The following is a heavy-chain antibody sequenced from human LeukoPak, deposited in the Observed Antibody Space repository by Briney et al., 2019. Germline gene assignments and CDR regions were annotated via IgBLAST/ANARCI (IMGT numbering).Heavy chain of an antibody. CDR1: GGSVSGYY. Sequence: PSETLSLTCVVSGGSVSGYYCGWLRQPPGRGLEWIGYVYYSGSTNYNPSFKSRITISVDTSRNQFSLQLSSVTAADTAVYYCARIHRYCSGGACYVLDNWGQGTLVAVSS. V-gene: IGHV4-59*02. CDR3: ARIHRYCSGGACYVLDN. D-gene: IGHD2-15*01. J-gene: IGHJ4*02. CDR2: VYYSGST.